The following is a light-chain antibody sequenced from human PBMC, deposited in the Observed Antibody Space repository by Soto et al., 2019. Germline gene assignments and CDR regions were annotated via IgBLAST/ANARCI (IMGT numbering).Light chain of an antibody. CDR3: AAWDDSLSGYV. Sequence: QSVLTQPPSASGTPGQTVTISCSGSSSNIGSNTVNWYQQLPGTAPKLLIYSNNQRPSGVPDRFSGSKSGTSASLAISGLQSEDEAEYYCAAWDDSLSGYVFGTGTKLTVL. CDR1: SSNIGSNT. CDR2: SNN. J-gene: IGLJ1*01. V-gene: IGLV1-44*01.